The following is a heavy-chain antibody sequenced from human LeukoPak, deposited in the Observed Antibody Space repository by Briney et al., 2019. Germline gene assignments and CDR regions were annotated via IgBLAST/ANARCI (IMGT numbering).Heavy chain of an antibody. Sequence: ASVKVSCKASGYTFTDYYMHWVRQAPGQGLEWMGWINPNSGGTNYAQKYQGRVTMTRDTSISTAYMELSRLRSDDTAVYYCARVDDFWSCYYNYWGQGTLVTVSS. CDR1: GYTFTDYY. CDR2: INPNSGGT. J-gene: IGHJ4*02. V-gene: IGHV1-2*02. CDR3: ARVDDFWSCYYNY. D-gene: IGHD3-3*01.